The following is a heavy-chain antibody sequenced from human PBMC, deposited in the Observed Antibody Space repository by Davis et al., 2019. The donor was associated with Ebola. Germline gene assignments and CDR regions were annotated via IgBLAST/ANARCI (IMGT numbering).Heavy chain of an antibody. V-gene: IGHV1-69*13. J-gene: IGHJ4*02. D-gene: IGHD2-15*01. CDR3: ARPTHRGVVVVAATPAFDY. Sequence: AASVKVSCKASGGTFSTYAISWVRQAPGQGLEWMGGIIPIFGTANYAQKFQGRITITADESTSTAYMELSSLRSDDTAVYYCARPTHRGVVVVAATPAFDYWGQGTLVTVSS. CDR2: IIPIFGTA. CDR1: GGTFSTYA.